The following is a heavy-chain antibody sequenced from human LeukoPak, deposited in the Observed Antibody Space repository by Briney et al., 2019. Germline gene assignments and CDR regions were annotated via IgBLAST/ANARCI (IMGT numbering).Heavy chain of an antibody. V-gene: IGHV3-53*01. Sequence: PGGSLRLSCAASGCTVSSNYMSWVRQAPGKGLEWVSVIYSGGTTYYADSVKGRFTISRDNSKNTVLLQMNSLTAEDTALYYCARALQLHWYFDLWGRGIPVTVSS. D-gene: IGHD4-23*01. CDR3: ARALQLHWYFDL. CDR1: GCTVSSNY. J-gene: IGHJ2*01. CDR2: IYSGGTT.